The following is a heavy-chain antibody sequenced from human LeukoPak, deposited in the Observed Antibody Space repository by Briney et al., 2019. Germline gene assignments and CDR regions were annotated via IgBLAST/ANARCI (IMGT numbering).Heavy chain of an antibody. V-gene: IGHV3-21*01. Sequence: NPGGSLRLSCAASGFTFSSYSMNWVRQAPGKGLEWVSSISSSSSYIYYADPVKGRFIISRDNAKNSLYLQMNSLRAEDTAVYYCARIIPFDYIVATIFDGMDVWGQGTTVTVSS. D-gene: IGHD5-12*01. CDR2: ISSSSSYI. CDR3: ARIIPFDYIVATIFDGMDV. CDR1: GFTFSSYS. J-gene: IGHJ6*02.